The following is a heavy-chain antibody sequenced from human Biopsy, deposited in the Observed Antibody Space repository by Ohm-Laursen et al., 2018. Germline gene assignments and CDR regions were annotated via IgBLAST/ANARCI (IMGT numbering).Heavy chain of an antibody. V-gene: IGHV3-23*01. CDR2: LNGSGGTT. Sequence: SLRLSCTASGFTFSSYGMSWVRQAPGKGLEWVSVLNGSGGTTYYADAVKGRFNISRDNSKNTLYLQMNSLTAEDTAVYYCAKAFHGSSFLYDYWGQGTLVTVSS. CDR1: GFTFSSYG. CDR3: AKAFHGSSFLYDY. D-gene: IGHD2-15*01. J-gene: IGHJ4*02.